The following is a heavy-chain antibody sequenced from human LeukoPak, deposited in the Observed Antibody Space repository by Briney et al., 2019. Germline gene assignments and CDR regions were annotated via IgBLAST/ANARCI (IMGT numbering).Heavy chain of an antibody. Sequence: SETLSLACAVYGGSFSGYYWSWIRQPPGKGLEWIGEINHSGSTNYNPSLKSRVTISVDTSKNQFSLKLSSVTAADTAVYYCARGIIGGTVAATLYYFDYWGQGTLVTVSS. J-gene: IGHJ4*02. V-gene: IGHV4-34*01. CDR2: INHSGST. CDR1: GGSFSGYY. CDR3: ARGIIGGTVAATLYYFDY. D-gene: IGHD2-15*01.